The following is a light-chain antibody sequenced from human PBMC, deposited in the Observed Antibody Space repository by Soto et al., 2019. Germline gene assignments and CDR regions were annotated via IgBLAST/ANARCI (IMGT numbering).Light chain of an antibody. J-gene: IGLJ3*02. CDR2: DVS. V-gene: IGLV2-11*01. Sequence: QSALTQPRSVSGSPGQSVTISCTGTSRDVGGYNYVSWYQQYTGKAPKLIIYDVSKRPSGVTDRFSGSKSGNTASLTISGLQAEYESDSSVCSYAGTYTLWVFGGGTQLTVL. CDR3: CSYAGTYTLWV. CDR1: SRDVGGYNY.